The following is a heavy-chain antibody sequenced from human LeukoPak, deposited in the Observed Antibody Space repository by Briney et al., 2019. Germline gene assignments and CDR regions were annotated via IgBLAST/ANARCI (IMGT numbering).Heavy chain of an antibody. D-gene: IGHD4/OR15-4a*01. J-gene: IGHJ4*02. CDR1: GFTVFNYW. CDR2: INLDGSQK. V-gene: IGHV3-7*01. Sequence: GGSLRLSCAASGFTVFNYWMSWVRQAPGKGLEWVANINLDGSQKYYVDSLKGRFTISRDNAKNSLYLQMDSLRVEDTAVYYCARDVDYANPRHDYWGQGTLVTVSS. CDR3: ARDVDYANPRHDY.